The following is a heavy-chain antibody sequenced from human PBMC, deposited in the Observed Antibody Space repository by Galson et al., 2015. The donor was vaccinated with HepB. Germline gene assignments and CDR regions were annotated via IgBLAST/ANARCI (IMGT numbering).Heavy chain of an antibody. CDR3: ARSRVPAAMYYFDY. D-gene: IGHD2-2*01. CDR2: IKQDGSEK. J-gene: IGHJ4*02. Sequence: SLRLSCAASGFTFSSYWMSWARQAPGKGLEWAANIKQDGSEKYYVDSVKGRFTISRNNAKNSLYLQMNSLRAEDTAVYYCARSRVPAAMYYFDYWGQGTLVTVSS. V-gene: IGHV3-7*03. CDR1: GFTFSSYW.